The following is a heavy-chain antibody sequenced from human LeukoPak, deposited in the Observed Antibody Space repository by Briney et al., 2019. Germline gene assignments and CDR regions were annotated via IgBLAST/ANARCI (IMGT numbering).Heavy chain of an antibody. J-gene: IGHJ4*02. CDR3: ARDPSRRFDY. CDR1: GFSFSNYW. D-gene: IGHD6-6*01. CDR2: IKEDGSEI. V-gene: IGHV3-7*01. Sequence: GGSLRLSCVASGFSFSNYWMTWVRQAPGKGLEWVANIKEDGSEIHYVESVKGRFTISRDSGKNSLYLQMNTLNAEDTAVYYRARDPSRRFDYWGQGTLVTVSS.